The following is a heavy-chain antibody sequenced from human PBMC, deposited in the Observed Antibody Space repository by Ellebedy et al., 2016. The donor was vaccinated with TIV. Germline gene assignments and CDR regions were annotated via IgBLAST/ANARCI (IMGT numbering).Heavy chain of an antibody. J-gene: IGHJ4*02. D-gene: IGHD5-18*01. Sequence: ASVKVSCKASGGTFISYAISWVRQAPGQGLEWMGWISAYNGNTNYAQKLQGRLTMTTDTSTGTPYLELSTLRSEDTAVYYCATDSRYSYGYRFNFWGQGTLVIVSS. V-gene: IGHV1-18*01. CDR2: ISAYNGNT. CDR1: GGTFISYA. CDR3: ATDSRYSYGYRFNF.